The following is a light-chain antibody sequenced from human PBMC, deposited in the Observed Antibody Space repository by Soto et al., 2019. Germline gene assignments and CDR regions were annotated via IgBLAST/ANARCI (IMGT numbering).Light chain of an antibody. V-gene: IGKV1-12*01. J-gene: IGKJ4*01. CDR3: QQASSFPLA. CDR1: HDIRNF. Sequence: DLQTTQSPSSLSASVGDRVTITCQASHDIRNFLNWYQQKPGKAPKLLIYAASSLQHGVPSRFSGSGSGTDFTLTISSLQPEDFASYYCQQASSFPLAFGGGTKVDIK. CDR2: AAS.